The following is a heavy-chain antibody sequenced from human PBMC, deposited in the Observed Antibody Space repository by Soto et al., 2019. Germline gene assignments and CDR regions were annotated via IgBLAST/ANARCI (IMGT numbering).Heavy chain of an antibody. CDR1: GYTFTSYD. Sequence: QVQLVQSGAELKKPGASVKVSCKASGYTFTSYDINWVRQATGQGLEWLGWMNPNSGNTGYAQKFQGRVTMTRNTSIGTAYIELSSLRSEDTAVYYCASAIAVASTGFDYWGQGSLVTGSS. D-gene: IGHD6-19*01. CDR3: ASAIAVASTGFDY. V-gene: IGHV1-8*01. CDR2: MNPNSGNT. J-gene: IGHJ4*02.